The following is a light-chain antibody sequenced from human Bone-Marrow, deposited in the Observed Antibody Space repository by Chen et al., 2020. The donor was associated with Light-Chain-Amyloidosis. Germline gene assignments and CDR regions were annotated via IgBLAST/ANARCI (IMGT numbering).Light chain of an antibody. CDR3: AAWDDNMNGWV. CDR2: SND. CDR1: YSNIGSNT. Sequence: QSVLTQPPSASGTPGQKVTISCSGTYSNIGSNTVSWYQHLPGTAPKLLMYSNDQRTSGVSARCSGSKSGTSACLATSGIQSEDEADYYCAAWDDNMNGWVFGGGTKLTVL. V-gene: IGLV1-44*01. J-gene: IGLJ3*02.